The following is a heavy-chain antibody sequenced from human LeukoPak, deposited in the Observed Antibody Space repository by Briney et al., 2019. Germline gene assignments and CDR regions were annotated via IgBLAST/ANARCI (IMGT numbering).Heavy chain of an antibody. J-gene: IGHJ5*02. CDR1: GGTFSSYA. V-gene: IGHV1-69*04. CDR2: IIPILGIA. D-gene: IGHD3-3*01. Sequence: HWASVKVSCKASGGTFSSYAISWVRQAPGQGLEWMGRIIPILGIANYAQKFQGRVTITADKSTSTAYMELSSLRSEDTAVYYCARADTQYYDFWSGPNWFDPWGQGTLVTVSS. CDR3: ARADTQYYDFWSGPNWFDP.